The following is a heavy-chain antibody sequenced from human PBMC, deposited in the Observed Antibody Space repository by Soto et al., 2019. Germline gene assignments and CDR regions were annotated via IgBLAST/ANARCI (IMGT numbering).Heavy chain of an antibody. CDR2: ISSSGSTI. CDR1: GFTFSDYY. J-gene: IGHJ6*03. D-gene: IGHD6-13*01. V-gene: IGHV3-11*01. Sequence: NPGGSLRLSCAASGFTFSDYYMSWIRQAPGKGLEWVSYISSSGSTIYYADSVKGRFTISRDNAKNSLYLQMNSLRAEDTAVYYCARSGEQQLVYAYYYYYMDVWGKGTTVTVSS. CDR3: ARSGEQQLVYAYYYYYMDV.